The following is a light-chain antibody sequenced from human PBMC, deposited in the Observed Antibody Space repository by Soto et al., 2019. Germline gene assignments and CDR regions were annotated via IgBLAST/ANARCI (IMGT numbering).Light chain of an antibody. CDR1: QGISSW. CDR2: AAS. Sequence: DIQMTQSPSSVSASVGDRVTITCRASQGISSWLAWYLQKPGKAPQLLIHAASSLQTGVPSRFSGSGSGTEFTLTISSLQPEDFASFYCQQSFSTPPTFGQGTKLAIK. J-gene: IGKJ2*01. CDR3: QQSFSTPPT. V-gene: IGKV1-12*01.